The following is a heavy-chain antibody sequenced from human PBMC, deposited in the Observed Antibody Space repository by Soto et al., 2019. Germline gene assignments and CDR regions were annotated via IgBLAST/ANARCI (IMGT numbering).Heavy chain of an antibody. CDR2: ISGSGGST. Sequence: EVQLLDSGGGLLQPGGSLRLSCAASGFTFSNYAMNWVRQAPGKGLEWVSGISGSGGSTYYAGSVKGRVTISRDNSKDTLYLEMTSLRAADTAVDYWAKGAGDMLTGIDYWGQGTMVTVSS. CDR1: GFTFSNYA. CDR3: AKGAGDMLTGIDY. J-gene: IGHJ4*02. V-gene: IGHV3-23*01. D-gene: IGHD3-9*01.